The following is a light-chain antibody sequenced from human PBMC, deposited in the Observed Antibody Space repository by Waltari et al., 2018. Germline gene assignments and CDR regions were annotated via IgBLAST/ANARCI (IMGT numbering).Light chain of an antibody. Sequence: QSVLTQPASMSGSPGQSITISCTGTNSDVGSYNLVSWYQQHPGKAPRLIIYDVIKRPSGVSYRFSGSKSGNTASLTVSGLQPEDEAEYFCCSYAGSSTFHVLFGGGTKLTVL. CDR3: CSYAGSSTFHVL. CDR2: DVI. CDR1: NSDVGSYNL. J-gene: IGLJ2*01. V-gene: IGLV2-23*02.